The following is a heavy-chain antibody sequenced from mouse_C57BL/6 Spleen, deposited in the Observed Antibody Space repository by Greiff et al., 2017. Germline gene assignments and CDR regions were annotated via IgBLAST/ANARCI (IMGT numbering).Heavy chain of an antibody. CDR1: GYSITSGYY. V-gene: IGHV3-6*01. Sequence: VQLQQSGPGLVKPSQSLSLTCSVTGYSITSGYYWNWIRQFPGNKLEWMGYISYDGSNNYNPSLKNRISITRDTSKNQFFLKLNSVTTEDTATYYCARVITTVVANFDYWGQGTTLTVSS. CDR3: ARVITTVVANFDY. CDR2: ISYDGSN. D-gene: IGHD1-1*01. J-gene: IGHJ2*01.